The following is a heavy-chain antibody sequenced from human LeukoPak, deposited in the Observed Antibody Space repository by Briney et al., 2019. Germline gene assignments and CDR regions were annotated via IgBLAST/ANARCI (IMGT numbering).Heavy chain of an antibody. Sequence: GASVKVSCKASGYTFTGYYMHWVRQAPGQGLEWMGWINPNSGGTNYAQKFQGRVTMTRDTSISTAYMELSRLRSDDAAMYYCARRVGHWGSFGYWGQGTLVTVSS. CDR2: INPNSGGT. CDR1: GYTFTGYY. J-gene: IGHJ4*02. CDR3: ARRVGHWGSFGY. D-gene: IGHD7-27*01. V-gene: IGHV1-2*02.